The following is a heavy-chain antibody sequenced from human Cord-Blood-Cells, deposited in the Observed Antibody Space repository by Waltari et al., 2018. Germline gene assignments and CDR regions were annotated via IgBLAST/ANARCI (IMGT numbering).Heavy chain of an antibody. V-gene: IGHV3-21*01. Sequence: EVQLVESGGGLVKPRGALRLFCAARRFTLGTHRINCVRHAPAKGLESVSSISSSSYMYDADSVKGLFTISRHNAKTSLYLQMNSLRAEDTAVYYCARDRSAGGLSDYWGQGTLVTVSS. CDR1: RFTLGTHR. D-gene: IGHD6-13*01. CDR2: ISSSSYM. CDR3: ARDRSAGGLSDY. J-gene: IGHJ4*02.